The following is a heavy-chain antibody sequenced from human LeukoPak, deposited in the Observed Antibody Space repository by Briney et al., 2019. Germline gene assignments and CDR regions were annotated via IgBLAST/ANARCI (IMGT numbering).Heavy chain of an antibody. D-gene: IGHD3-3*01. V-gene: IGHV1-69*01. CDR2: IIPIFGTA. Sequence: SVKVSCKASGGTFSSYAISWVRQAPGQGLEWMGGIIPIFGTANYAQKFQGRVTITADESTSTAYMELSSLRSDDTAVYYCARGENLEWLLSIDYWGQGTLVTVSS. J-gene: IGHJ4*02. CDR1: GGTFSSYA. CDR3: ARGENLEWLLSIDY.